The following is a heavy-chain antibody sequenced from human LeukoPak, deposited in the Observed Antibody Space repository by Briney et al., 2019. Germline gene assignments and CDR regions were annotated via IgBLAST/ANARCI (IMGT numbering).Heavy chain of an antibody. Sequence: ASVKVSCKASGYTFTGYYMHWVRQAPGQGLEWMGRINPNSGGTNSAQKFQGRVTMTGDTSISTAYMEPSRLKSDDTAVYYCTRGDRNEKFDYWGQGTLVTVSS. D-gene: IGHD1-14*01. CDR1: GYTFTGYY. CDR2: INPNSGGT. V-gene: IGHV1-2*06. J-gene: IGHJ4*02. CDR3: TRGDRNEKFDY.